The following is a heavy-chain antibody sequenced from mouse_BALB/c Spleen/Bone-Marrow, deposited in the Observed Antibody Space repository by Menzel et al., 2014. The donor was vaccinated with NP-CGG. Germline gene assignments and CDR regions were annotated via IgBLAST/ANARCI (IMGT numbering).Heavy chain of an antibody. Sequence: EVQLQQSGAELVRPGALVKLSCKVSGFNIKDYYMHWVKQRPEQGLEWIGWIDPENDNTIYDPKFQGKASITEDTSSNTSYLQLSRLTSEDTAVYYCAEVGMIPPGFAYWGQGTLVTVSA. CDR2: IDPENDNT. D-gene: IGHD1-1*02. V-gene: IGHV14-1*02. CDR3: AEVGMIPPGFAY. J-gene: IGHJ3*01. CDR1: GFNIKDYY.